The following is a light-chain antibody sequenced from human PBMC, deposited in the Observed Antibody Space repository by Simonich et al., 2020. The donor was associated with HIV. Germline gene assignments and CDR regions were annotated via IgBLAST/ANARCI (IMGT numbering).Light chain of an antibody. V-gene: IGLV2-11*02. CDR3: CSYAGSYTWV. CDR1: SSDVGGYNY. Sequence: QSALTQPASVSGSPGQSITISCTGTSSDVGGYNYVSWYQQHPGKAPKLMISDVSKRPSRVPDRFYGSKSGKPASLTISGLQAEDEADYYCCSYAGSYTWVFGGGTKVTVL. CDR2: DVS. J-gene: IGLJ3*02.